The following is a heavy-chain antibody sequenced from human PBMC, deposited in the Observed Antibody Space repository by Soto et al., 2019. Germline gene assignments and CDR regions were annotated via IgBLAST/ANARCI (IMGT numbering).Heavy chain of an antibody. J-gene: IGHJ5*02. D-gene: IGHD3-10*01. CDR2: MSPNSGNT. V-gene: IGHV1-8*02. Sequence: QVQLVQSGAEVKKPGASVKVSCKTSGYTFTNDDINWVRQAAGQGLEWIGWMSPNSGNTGYAQKFQGRVTLTRDTSISTAYMELSSLRSEDTAVYYCARGMSDGFGEVSWGQGTLVTASS. CDR3: ARGMSDGFGEVS. CDR1: GYTFTNDD.